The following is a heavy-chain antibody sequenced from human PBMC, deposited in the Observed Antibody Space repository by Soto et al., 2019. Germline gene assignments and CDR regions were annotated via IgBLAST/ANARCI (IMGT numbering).Heavy chain of an antibody. V-gene: IGHV4-39*01. D-gene: IGHD6-25*01. J-gene: IGHJ5*02. Sequence: SETLSLTCSASGGSITSSSHFWGWVRQPPGKGLEWIGTIYFTGNTYYTPSLKSRLTMSIDTSKNEFSLRLNSVTAADTAVYYCAGQTFTIAAASYGRSNWFDPWGPGTLVTVSS. CDR3: AGQTFTIAAASYGRSNWFDP. CDR2: IYFTGNT. CDR1: GGSITSSSHF.